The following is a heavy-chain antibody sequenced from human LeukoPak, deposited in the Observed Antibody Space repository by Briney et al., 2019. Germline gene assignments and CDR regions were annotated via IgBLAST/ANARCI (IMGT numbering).Heavy chain of an antibody. CDR3: ARWRPIDAFDI. CDR1: GFIFHTYN. V-gene: IGHV3-53*04. Sequence: QSGRSLRLSCAASGFIFHTYNMNWVRQAPGKGLEWVSLLSSTGNTSYADSVKGRFTISRHNSKNTLCLQVNSLRPEDTAMYYCARWRPIDAFDIWGQGTMVIVSS. J-gene: IGHJ3*02. D-gene: IGHD3-3*01. CDR2: LSSTGNT.